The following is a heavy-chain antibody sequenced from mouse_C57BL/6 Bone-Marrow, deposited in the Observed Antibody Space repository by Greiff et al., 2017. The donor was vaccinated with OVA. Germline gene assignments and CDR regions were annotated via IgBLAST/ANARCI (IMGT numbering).Heavy chain of an antibody. CDR1: GYTFTSYW. Sequence: QVQLQQPGAELVKPGASVKMSCKASGYTFTSYWITWVKQRPGQGLEWLGDIYPGSGSTNYNEKFKSKATLTVDTSSSTAYMQLSSLTSEDSAVYYCAKGGIYYYGSSYVEFAYWGQGTLVTVSA. D-gene: IGHD1-1*01. CDR2: IYPGSGST. V-gene: IGHV1-55*01. CDR3: AKGGIYYYGSSYVEFAY. J-gene: IGHJ3*01.